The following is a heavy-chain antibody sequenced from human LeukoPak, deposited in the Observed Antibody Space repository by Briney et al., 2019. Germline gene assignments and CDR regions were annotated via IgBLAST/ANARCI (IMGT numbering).Heavy chain of an antibody. V-gene: IGHV3-23*01. CDR1: GFTFSSSA. J-gene: IGHJ4*02. CDR2: ISGSDSST. CDR3: AKSGYNRFDY. D-gene: IGHD5-24*01. Sequence: GGSLRLSCTASGFTFSSSAMSWVRQAPGKGLEWVSTISGSDSSTYYADSVKGRFTISRDNSKNTLYLQMNSLRADDTAVYYCAKSGYNRFDYWGQGTLVTVSS.